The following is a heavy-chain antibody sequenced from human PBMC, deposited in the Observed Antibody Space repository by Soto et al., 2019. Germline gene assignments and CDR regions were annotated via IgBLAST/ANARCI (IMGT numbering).Heavy chain of an antibody. Sequence: SQSMSLTWTLAAGSPSAYYCSWIRHSPGKGLEWNGYIFSTGRTDYNTCLRSRVAMSVNASKNHFSLKLCSVTAADTAMFNCVRAHTSGWFGIDYWGQGALVTVSS. CDR1: AGSPSAYY. J-gene: IGHJ4*02. D-gene: IGHD6-19*01. CDR2: IFSTGRT. CDR3: VRAHTSGWFGIDY. V-gene: IGHV4-59*01.